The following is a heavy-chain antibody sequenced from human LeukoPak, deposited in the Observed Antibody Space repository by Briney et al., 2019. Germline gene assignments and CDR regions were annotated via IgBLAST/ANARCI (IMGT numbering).Heavy chain of an antibody. V-gene: IGHV2-5*02. D-gene: IGHD2-8*01. CDR2: ISGDDGK. CDR1: GFSPTTSGVG. CDR3: PHNTNGGCNPLVR. Sequence: SGPTLVKPTQTLTLTCTFSGFSPTTSGVGVGWIRQPAGKALEWLALISGDDGKRYSPSLKSRLTIPKDTSINQVVLTITNLDPVDTATYYCPHNTNGGCNPLVRWGQGTLVTVSS. J-gene: IGHJ4*02.